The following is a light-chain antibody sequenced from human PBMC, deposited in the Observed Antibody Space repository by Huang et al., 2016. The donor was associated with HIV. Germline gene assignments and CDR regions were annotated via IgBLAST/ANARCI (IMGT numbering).Light chain of an antibody. Sequence: EIVLTQSPATRSMSPGQRATLSCRASQSVSRNLGWFQQKPGQAPRLLIYGASTRATSIPASFSGSGSGTEFTLTISSLQSEDFAVYYCQQYNNWPPMYTFGQGTKLEV. CDR2: GAS. CDR3: QQYNNWPPMYT. V-gene: IGKV3-15*01. CDR1: QSVSRN. J-gene: IGKJ2*01.